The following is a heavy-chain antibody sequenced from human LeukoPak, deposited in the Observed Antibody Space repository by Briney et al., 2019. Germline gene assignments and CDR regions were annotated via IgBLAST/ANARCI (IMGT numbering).Heavy chain of an antibody. D-gene: IGHD3-10*01. V-gene: IGHV1-2*02. Sequence: ASVKVSCKASGYTFTDYYIHWVRRAPGQGLEWMGWINPNSGGTNYAQRFQGRVTMTRDTSISTAYMALSRLRSDDTAVYYCAGVSGRDFDYWGQGTLVTVSS. CDR1: GYTFTDYY. J-gene: IGHJ4*02. CDR2: INPNSGGT. CDR3: AGVSGRDFDY.